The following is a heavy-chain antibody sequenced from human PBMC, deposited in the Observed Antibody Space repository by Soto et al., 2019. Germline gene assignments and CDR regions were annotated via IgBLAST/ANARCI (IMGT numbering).Heavy chain of an antibody. D-gene: IGHD1-26*01. CDR1: CASISTSSYY. CDR3: ARLGGASYWA. V-gene: IGHV4-39*01. J-gene: IGHJ4*02. CDR2: IHYSGST. Sequence: QLQLQESGPGLVKPSEPLSLTCTVSCASISTSSYYWGWIRQPPGKGLEWIGSIHYSGSTYYNSSLKSRVTMSVDASKSQISLKLNSVTAADTSVYYCARLGGASYWAWGQGTLVIASS.